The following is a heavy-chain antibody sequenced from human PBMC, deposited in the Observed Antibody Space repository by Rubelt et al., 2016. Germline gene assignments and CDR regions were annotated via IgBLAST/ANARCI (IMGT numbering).Heavy chain of an antibody. J-gene: IGHJ4*02. CDR2: IKEDGSEK. Sequence: EVQLVESGGGLVQPGGSLRLSCAASGFTFSSYGMSWVRQAPGKGLEWVANIKEDGSEKYYVDSVKGRCTISRDNAKNSLYLQMNSLGAEDTAVYYRARVVGATTDYWGQGNLVTVSS. D-gene: IGHD2-15*01. CDR1: GFTFSSYG. CDR3: ARVVGATTDY. V-gene: IGHV3-7*05.